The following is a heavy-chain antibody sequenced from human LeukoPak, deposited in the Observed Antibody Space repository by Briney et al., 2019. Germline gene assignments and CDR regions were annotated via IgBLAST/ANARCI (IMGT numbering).Heavy chain of an antibody. J-gene: IGHJ4*02. V-gene: IGHV4-34*01. CDR1: GGSFSGYY. D-gene: IGHD3-16*02. Sequence: SETLSLTCAVYGGSFSGYYWSWIRQPPGKWLEWIGEISHSGSTNYNPSLKSRVTISVDTSKNQFSLKLSSVTAADTAVYYCASGLLSYYDCVWGSYRYSRGYFDYWGQGTLVTVSS. CDR3: ASGLLSYYDCVWGSYRYSRGYFDY. CDR2: ISHSGST.